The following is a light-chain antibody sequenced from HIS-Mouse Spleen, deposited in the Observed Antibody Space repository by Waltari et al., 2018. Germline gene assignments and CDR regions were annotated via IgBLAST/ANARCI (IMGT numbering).Light chain of an antibody. V-gene: IGKV3-15*01. CDR2: GAS. CDR3: QQYNNWPPYT. J-gene: IGKJ2*01. Sequence: EIVMTQSPATLSVSPGERATLSCRASQGVSSNLAWYQQKPGQAPRLLIYGASTRATGIPARFSGSGSGTEFTLTISSMQSEEFAVYYCQQYNNWPPYTFGQGTKLEIK. CDR1: QGVSSN.